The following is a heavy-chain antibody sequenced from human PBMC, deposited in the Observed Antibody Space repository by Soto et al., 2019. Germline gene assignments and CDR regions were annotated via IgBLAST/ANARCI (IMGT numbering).Heavy chain of an antibody. Sequence: PEGSLRLSCEASGFTFSSYWMHWVRQAPGKGLVWVSRIKSDGSSTSYADSVKGRFTISRDNAKNTVYVQMNSLRPEDTAVYYCERGITSHYGRDVWGQGTTVTVSS. CDR1: GFTFSSYW. J-gene: IGHJ6*02. V-gene: IGHV3-74*01. CDR3: ERGITSHYGRDV. CDR2: IKSDGSST.